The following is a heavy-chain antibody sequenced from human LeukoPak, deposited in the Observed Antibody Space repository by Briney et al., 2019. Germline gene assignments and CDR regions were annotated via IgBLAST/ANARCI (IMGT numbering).Heavy chain of an antibody. CDR2: INTDGTVT. CDR1: GFTFSKYW. J-gene: IGHJ4*02. CDR3: ATKQWLAPPPDS. Sequence: GGSLRLSCAASGFTFSKYWMLWVRQASGKGLESVSRINTDGTVTTYADSVKGRFTVSRDNAGNTMFLQMNSVRDEDTAVYYCATKQWLAPPPDSWGQGTPVTVSS. D-gene: IGHD6-19*01. V-gene: IGHV3-74*01.